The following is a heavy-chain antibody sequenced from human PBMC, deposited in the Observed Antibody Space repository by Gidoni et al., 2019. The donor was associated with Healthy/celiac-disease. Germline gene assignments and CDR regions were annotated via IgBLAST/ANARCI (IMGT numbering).Heavy chain of an antibody. CDR3: ARGHKRGIRCDAFDI. CDR2: INHSGST. D-gene: IGHD4-17*01. CDR1: GGSFSGYY. V-gene: IGHV4-34*01. Sequence: QVQLQQWGAGLLKPSETLSLTCAVYGGSFSGYYWSWIRQPPGKGLEWIGEINHSGSTNYNPSLKSRVTISVDTSKNQFSLKLSSVTAADTAVYYCARGHKRGIRCDAFDIWGQGTMVTVSS. J-gene: IGHJ3*02.